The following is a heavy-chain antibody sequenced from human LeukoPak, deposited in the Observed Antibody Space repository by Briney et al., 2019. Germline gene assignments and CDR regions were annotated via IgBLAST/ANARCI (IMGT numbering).Heavy chain of an antibody. J-gene: IGHJ5*02. CDR1: GGSFSGYY. D-gene: IGHD2-8*01. Sequence: SETLSLTCAVYGGSFSGYYWSWIRKPPGKGLEWIGEINHSGSTNYNPSLKSRVTISVDTSKNQFSLKLSSVTAADTAVYYCARGGRYCTNGVCYMRFDPWGQGTLVTVSS. CDR2: INHSGST. CDR3: ARGGRYCTNGVCYMRFDP. V-gene: IGHV4-34*01.